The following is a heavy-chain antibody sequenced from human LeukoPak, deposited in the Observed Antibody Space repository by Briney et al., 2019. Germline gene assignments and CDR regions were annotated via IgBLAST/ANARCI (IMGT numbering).Heavy chain of an antibody. J-gene: IGHJ4*02. CDR2: IKQDGSEK. CDR1: GFTFTSYW. V-gene: IGHV3-7*01. D-gene: IGHD5-24*01. CDR3: ARETPRRGETRDGYR. Sequence: QSGGSLRLSYAASGFTFTSYWMSWVRQAPGKGLEWVANIKQDGSEKYYVDSVKGRFTISRDNPKNLLFLQINSLRVEDTAVYYCARETPRRGETRDGYRWGQGTVVTVSS.